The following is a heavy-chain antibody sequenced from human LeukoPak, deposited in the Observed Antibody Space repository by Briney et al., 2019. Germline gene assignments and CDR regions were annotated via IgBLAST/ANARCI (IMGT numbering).Heavy chain of an antibody. CDR3: ARDRLRYCSSTSCYADY. V-gene: IGHV3-21*01. Sequence: GGSLRLSCAASGFTFSSYSMNWVRQAPGKGLEWVSSISSSSSYIYYADSVKGRFTVSRDNAKNSLYLQMNSLRAEDTAVYYCARDRLRYCSSTSCYADYWGQGTLVTVSS. CDR2: ISSSSSYI. D-gene: IGHD2-2*01. CDR1: GFTFSSYS. J-gene: IGHJ4*02.